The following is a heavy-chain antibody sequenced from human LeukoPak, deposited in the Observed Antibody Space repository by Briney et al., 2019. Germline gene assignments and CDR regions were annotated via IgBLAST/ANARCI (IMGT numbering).Heavy chain of an antibody. V-gene: IGHV4-31*03. CDR3: ARGFGSSGYYFDY. CDR1: GGSISSGGYY. D-gene: IGHD3-22*01. J-gene: IGHJ4*02. CDR2: IYYSGST. Sequence: PSETLSLTCTVSGGSISSGGYYWSWIRQHPGKGLEWIGYIYYSGSTYYNPSLKSRVTISVDTSKNQFSLKLSSVTAADTAVYYCARGFGSSGYYFDYWGQGTLVTVSS.